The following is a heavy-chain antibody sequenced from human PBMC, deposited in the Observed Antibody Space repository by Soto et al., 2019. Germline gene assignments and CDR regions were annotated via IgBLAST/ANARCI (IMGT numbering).Heavy chain of an antibody. Sequence: QPVRSLRLSGASSECTFSHYGMHCVRQSPGKWLKGVALLYSDGNVTYAESLKGQFTVSRDISQSTLFLKRSSLKVEDTGVYYCARDPPDSSRGNYSFEYLGQGTLVIVSS. CDR3: ARDPPDSSRGNYSFEY. CDR1: ECTFSHYG. J-gene: IGHJ4*02. V-gene: IGHV3-33*01. CDR2: LYSDGNVT. D-gene: IGHD3-22*01.